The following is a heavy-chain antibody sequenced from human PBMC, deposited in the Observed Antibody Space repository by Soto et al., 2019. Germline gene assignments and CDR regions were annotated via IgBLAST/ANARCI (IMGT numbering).Heavy chain of an antibody. D-gene: IGHD6-6*01. J-gene: IGHJ4*02. CDR2: VYHSGST. V-gene: IGHV4-59*01. CDR3: TSSYSTSSSPDY. Sequence: SETLSLTCIVSGGSMRNYYWNWIRQPPGRGLEWIGYVYHSGSTNYNPSLKSRVSMSVDVSRNHFSLTLHSVTAADTAVYFCTSSYSTSSSPDYWGQGTLVTVSS. CDR1: GGSMRNYY.